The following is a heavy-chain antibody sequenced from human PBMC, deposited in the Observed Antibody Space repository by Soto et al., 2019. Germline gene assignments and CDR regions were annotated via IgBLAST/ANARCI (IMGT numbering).Heavy chain of an antibody. CDR3: ARGERQQQRDT. Sequence: QVQLQESGPGLMNPSGTLSLTCAVSGDSISNTNWWSWVRQPPGKGLEWIGEIYHSGDTNYNPSLKSRVILSVDKSKNQFCLKVNSVTAAGTAVYYCARGERQQQRDTWGRGILVTVSS. V-gene: IGHV4-4*02. CDR1: GDSISNTNW. CDR2: IYHSGDT. D-gene: IGHD6-13*01. J-gene: IGHJ5*02.